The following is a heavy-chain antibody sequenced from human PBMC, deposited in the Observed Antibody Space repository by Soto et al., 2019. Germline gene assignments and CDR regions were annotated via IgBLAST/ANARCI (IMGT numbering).Heavy chain of an antibody. CDR2: IKSKTDGGTT. Sequence: EVQLVESGGGLVKPGGSLRLSCAASGFTFSNAWMSWVRQAPGKGLEWVGRIKSKTDGGTTDYAAPVKGRFTISRDDSKNTLYLPMNSLKTEATAVYYCTTDRTQVLMVYAMLTWFYPWGQGSLVTVSS. J-gene: IGHJ5*02. CDR3: TTDRTQVLMVYAMLTWFYP. V-gene: IGHV3-15*01. D-gene: IGHD2-8*01. CDR1: GFTFSNAW.